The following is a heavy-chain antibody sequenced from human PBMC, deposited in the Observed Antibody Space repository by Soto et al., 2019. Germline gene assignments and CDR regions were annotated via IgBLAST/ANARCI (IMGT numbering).Heavy chain of an antibody. D-gene: IGHD2-2*01. V-gene: IGHV1-58*02. CDR1: GFTFTSSA. CDR3: AANRYCSRTSCSEVDAFDI. J-gene: IGHJ3*02. CDR2: IVVGSGNT. Sequence: SVKVSCKASGFTFTSSAMQWVRQARGQRLEWIGWIVVGSGNTNYAQKFQERVTITRDMSTSTAYMELSSLRSEDTAVYYCAANRYCSRTSCSEVDAFDIWGQGTMVTVSS.